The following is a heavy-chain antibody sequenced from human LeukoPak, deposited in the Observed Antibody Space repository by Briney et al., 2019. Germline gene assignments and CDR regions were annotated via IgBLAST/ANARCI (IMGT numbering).Heavy chain of an antibody. D-gene: IGHD6-19*01. CDR3: ARDAGYSSGWYIYYYMDV. V-gene: IGHV3-7*01. J-gene: IGHJ6*03. Sequence: GGSLRLSCAASGFTFSSYWMSWVRQAPGKGLEWVANIKQDGSEKYYVDSVKGRFTISRDNAKNSLYLQMNSLRAEDTAVYYCARDAGYSSGWYIYYYMDVWGKGTTVTVSS. CDR1: GFTFSSYW. CDR2: IKQDGSEK.